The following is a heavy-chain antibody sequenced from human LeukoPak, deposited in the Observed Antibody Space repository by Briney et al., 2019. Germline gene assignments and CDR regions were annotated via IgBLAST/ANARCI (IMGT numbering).Heavy chain of an antibody. CDR2: IYPADSDT. J-gene: IGHJ6*02. V-gene: IGHV5-51*01. CDR1: GYSFSTFW. CDR3: ARPGRSDYGFDV. Sequence: GESLKISCKGSGYSFSTFWIAWVRQMPRKGLEWMGIIYPADSDTRYSPSFQGQVTISADKSINTAYLQWSSLKASDTAIYYCARPGRSDYGFDVWGQGTTVTVSS.